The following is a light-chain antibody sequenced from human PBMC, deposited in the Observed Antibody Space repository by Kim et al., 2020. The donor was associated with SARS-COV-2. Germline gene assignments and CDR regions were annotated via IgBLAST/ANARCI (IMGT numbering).Light chain of an antibody. J-gene: IGLJ3*02. Sequence: HSIALSCKQSRPVIGGHYYGCWYRQLPGQAPILMIYDVINRPSRVSNRFSAPKSGNTASLTISGLQAEDEADYYCSSYTSSSTLVFGVGTQLTVL. CDR3: SSYTSSSTLV. CDR2: DVI. V-gene: IGLV2-14*03. CDR1: RPVIGGHYY.